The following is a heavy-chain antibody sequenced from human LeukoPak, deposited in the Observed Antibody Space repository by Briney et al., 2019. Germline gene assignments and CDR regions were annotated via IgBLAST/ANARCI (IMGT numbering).Heavy chain of an antibody. Sequence: PSETLSLTCTVSGGSISNYYWSWIRQPAGKGLEFIGHFYSSGSTNYNPSLKSRVSISADTSKNQFSLEVTSVTAADTAVYYCATDFGDSSGWYRFWGQGTLVAVSS. D-gene: IGHD6-19*01. CDR3: ATDFGDSSGWYRF. CDR1: GGSISNYY. CDR2: FYSSGST. J-gene: IGHJ4*02. V-gene: IGHV4-4*07.